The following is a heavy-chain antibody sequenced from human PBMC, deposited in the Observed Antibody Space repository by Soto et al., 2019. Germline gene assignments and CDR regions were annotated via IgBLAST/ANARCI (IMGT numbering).Heavy chain of an antibody. CDR3: ARDSITIFGVVIDY. CDR1: GFTFNSYG. J-gene: IGHJ4*02. CDR2: IWFDGSNK. Sequence: PGGSLRLSCAASGFTFNSYGMHWVRQAPGKGLEWVAVIWFDGSNKYYADSVKGRFTISRDNVKNKLYLQMNSLRAEDTVVYYCARDSITIFGVVIDYWGQGTLVTVSS. V-gene: IGHV3-33*01. D-gene: IGHD3-3*01.